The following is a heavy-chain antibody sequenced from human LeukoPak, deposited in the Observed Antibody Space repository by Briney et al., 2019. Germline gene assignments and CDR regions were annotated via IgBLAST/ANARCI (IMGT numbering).Heavy chain of an antibody. V-gene: IGHV1-24*01. D-gene: IGHD6-13*01. J-gene: IGHJ3*02. Sequence: GASVKVSCKVSGYTLTELSMHWVRQAPGKGLEWMGGIDPEDGETIYAQKFQGRVTMTEDTSTDTAYMELSSLRSEDTAVYYCARDRGYSSSWYRDGHDAFDIWGQGTMVTVSS. CDR2: IDPEDGET. CDR3: ARDRGYSSSWYRDGHDAFDI. CDR1: GYTLTELS.